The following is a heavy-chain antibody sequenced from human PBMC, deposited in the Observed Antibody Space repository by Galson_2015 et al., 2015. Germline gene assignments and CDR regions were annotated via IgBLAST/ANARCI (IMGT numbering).Heavy chain of an antibody. CDR2: IYYSGST. CDR3: ARFWWRGEVIPWSGRYFDL. D-gene: IGHD3-3*01. J-gene: IGHJ2*01. V-gene: IGHV4-31*03. Sequence: TLSLTCTVSGGSISSGGYYWSWIRQHPGKGLEWIGYIYYSGSTYYNPSLRSRVTISVDTSKNQFSLKLSSVTAADTAVYYCARFWWRGEVIPWSGRYFDLWGRGTLVTVSS. CDR1: GGSISSGGYY.